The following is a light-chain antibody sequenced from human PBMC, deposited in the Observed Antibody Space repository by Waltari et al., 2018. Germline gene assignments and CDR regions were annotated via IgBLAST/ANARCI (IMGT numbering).Light chain of an antibody. V-gene: IGLV2-11*01. CDR3: CSSEGSYTWL. J-gene: IGLJ3*02. CDR1: TSDVGGYNY. CDR2: DVS. Sequence: QSAMTQPRSVSEAPGQSVTISCTGTTSDVGGYNYVSLYKQHPGKTPDLMIYDVSKRPSGVPDRFAGVKSVKAASMTTSGLQAEDVAGYFCCSSEGSYTWLFGGGTKLTV.